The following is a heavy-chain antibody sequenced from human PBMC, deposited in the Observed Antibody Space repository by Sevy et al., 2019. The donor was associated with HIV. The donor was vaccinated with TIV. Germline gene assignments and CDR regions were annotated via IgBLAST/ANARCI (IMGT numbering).Heavy chain of an antibody. D-gene: IGHD6-25*01. J-gene: IGHJ5*02. CDR3: AREGFWSGYGPLAGP. Sequence: ASVKVSCKASGGTFSSYAISWVRQAPGQGLEWMGGIIPIFGTANYAQKFQGRVTITADKSTSTAYMELSSLRSEDTAVYYCAREGFWSGYGPLAGPWGQGTLVTVSS. CDR2: IIPIFGTA. V-gene: IGHV1-69*06. CDR1: GGTFSSYA.